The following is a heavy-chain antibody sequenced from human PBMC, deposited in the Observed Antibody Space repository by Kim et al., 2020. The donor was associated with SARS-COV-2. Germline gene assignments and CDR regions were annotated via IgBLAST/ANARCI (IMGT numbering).Heavy chain of an antibody. CDR2: IYYRGST. Sequence: SETLSLTCTVSGGSISSGAYYWSWIRQHPGKGLEWIGYIYYRGSTFYSPSLQSRITLSLDTSKNQFSLNLTSVTAADTAVYYCAGGGPEYDILTAFPNWFDPWGQGTLVTVSS. J-gene: IGHJ5*02. D-gene: IGHD3-9*01. CDR3: AGGGPEYDILTAFPNWFDP. V-gene: IGHV4-31*03. CDR1: GGSISSGAYY.